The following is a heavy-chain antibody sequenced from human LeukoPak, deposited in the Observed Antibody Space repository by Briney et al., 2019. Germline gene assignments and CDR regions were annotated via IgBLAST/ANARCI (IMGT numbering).Heavy chain of an antibody. D-gene: IGHD3-22*01. CDR3: SQQLGYFYDSTAY. V-gene: IGHV3-21*01. CDR2: ISSSSSYI. Sequence: GGSLRLSCAASGFTLSGYCMDWVRQAPGKGLEWVSSISSSSSYIYYADSVKGRFTISRDNAKNSLYLQMNSLRAEDTAVYYCSQQLGYFYDSTAYWGQGALVTVSS. CDR1: GFTLSGYC. J-gene: IGHJ4*02.